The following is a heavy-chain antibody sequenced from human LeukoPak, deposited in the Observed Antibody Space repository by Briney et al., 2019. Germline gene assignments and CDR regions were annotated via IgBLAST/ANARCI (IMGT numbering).Heavy chain of an antibody. J-gene: IGHJ6*03. V-gene: IGHV1-24*01. CDR2: FDPEDGET. Sequence: ASVKVSCKASGYTFTSYYMHWVRQAPGKGLEWMGGFDPEDGETIYAQKFQGRVTMTEDTSTDTAYMELSSLRSEDTAVYYCATLSYYYYMDVWGKGTTVTVSS. CDR3: ATLSYYYYMDV. CDR1: GYTFTSYY. D-gene: IGHD2/OR15-2a*01.